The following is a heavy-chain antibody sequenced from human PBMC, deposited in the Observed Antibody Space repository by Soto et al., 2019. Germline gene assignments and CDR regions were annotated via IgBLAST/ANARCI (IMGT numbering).Heavy chain of an antibody. D-gene: IGHD4-17*01. J-gene: IGHJ4*02. CDR1: GFTVSSNY. V-gene: IGHV3-53*04. CDR3: AGQTPPTVTTMGTF. Sequence: ESGGGLVQPGGSLRLSCAASGFTVSSNYMSWVRQAPGKGLEWVSVIYSGGSTYYADSVKGRFTISRHNSKNTLYLQMNSLRAEDTAVYYCAGQTPPTVTTMGTFWGQGTLVTVSS. CDR2: IYSGGST.